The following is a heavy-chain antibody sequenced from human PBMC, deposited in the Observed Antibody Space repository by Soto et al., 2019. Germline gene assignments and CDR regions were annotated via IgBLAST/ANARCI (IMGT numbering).Heavy chain of an antibody. Sequence: EVQLVESGGGLDKQGGSLRLSCAASGFTFTRYSMNWVRQAPGKGLEWVSSISSTTNYIYYADSMKGRFTVSRDNAKNSVYLDMNSLSAEDTAVYYCARESEDLTSNFDYWGQGTLATVSS. CDR3: ARESEDLTSNFDY. V-gene: IGHV3-21*01. CDR1: GFTFTRYS. CDR2: ISSTTNYI. J-gene: IGHJ4*02.